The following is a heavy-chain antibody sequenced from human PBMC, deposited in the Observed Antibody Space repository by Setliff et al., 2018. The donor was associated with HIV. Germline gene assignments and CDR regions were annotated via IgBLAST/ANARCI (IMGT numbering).Heavy chain of an antibody. CDR3: AKGGYGGAYYVAGY. D-gene: IGHD5-18*01. V-gene: IGHV3-53*01. Sequence: GGSLRLSCEASGFRVTDTYMAWVRQAPGKGLEWVTLIYKAGKTYYADFVKGRFTIARDDTKNAVSLQMTNLEPGDTAMYYCAKGGYGGAYYVAGYWGQGTKVTVSS. CDR1: GFRVTDTY. J-gene: IGHJ4*02. CDR2: IYKAGKT.